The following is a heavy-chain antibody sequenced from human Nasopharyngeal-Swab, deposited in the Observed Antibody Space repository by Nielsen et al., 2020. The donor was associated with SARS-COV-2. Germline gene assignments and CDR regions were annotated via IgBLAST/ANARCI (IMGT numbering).Heavy chain of an antibody. V-gene: IGHV3-9*01. CDR2: ISWNSGSL. CDR1: GFSFDGYV. Sequence: SLKISCAASGFSFDGYVMHWVRQAPGKGLEWVSGISWNSGSLGYADSVKGRFTISRDNAKNSLYLQMNSLRAEDTAVYYCARDGLDYDFWSAYFMDVWGQGTTVTVSS. D-gene: IGHD3-3*01. CDR3: ARDGLDYDFWSAYFMDV. J-gene: IGHJ6*02.